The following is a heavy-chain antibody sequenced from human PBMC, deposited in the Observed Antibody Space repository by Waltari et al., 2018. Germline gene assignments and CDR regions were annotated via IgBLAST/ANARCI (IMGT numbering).Heavy chain of an antibody. V-gene: IGHV1-69*01. CDR1: GGTFSSYH. CDR3: ARARADRGIAAQFDY. D-gene: IGHD6-6*01. J-gene: IGHJ4*02. CDR2: IIPIFGTA. Sequence: QVQLVQSGAEVKKPGSPVKVSCKASGGTFSSYHISWVPQAPGQGLEWMGGIIPIFGTANYAQKFQGRVTITADESTSTAYMELSSLRSEDTAVYYCARARADRGIAAQFDYWGQGTLVTVSS.